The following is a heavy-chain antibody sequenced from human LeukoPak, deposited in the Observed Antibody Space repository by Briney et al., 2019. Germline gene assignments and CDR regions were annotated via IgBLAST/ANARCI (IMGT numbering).Heavy chain of an antibody. D-gene: IGHD4-17*01. CDR3: ARDLRATVTTYNWFDH. Sequence: PGGSLRLSCAASGFTFSSYWMSWVRQAPGKGLEWVANIKQDGSEKYYVDSVKGRFTISRDNAKNSLYLQMNSLRAEDTAVYYCARDLRATVTTYNWFDHWGQGTLVTVSS. CDR2: IKQDGSEK. J-gene: IGHJ5*02. CDR1: GFTFSSYW. V-gene: IGHV3-7*04.